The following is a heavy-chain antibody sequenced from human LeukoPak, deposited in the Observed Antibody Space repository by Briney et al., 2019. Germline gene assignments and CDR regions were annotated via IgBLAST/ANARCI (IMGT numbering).Heavy chain of an antibody. D-gene: IGHD4-23*01. Sequence: GGSLRLSCAASGFTFSTYAMHWVRQAPGKGLEWVAVIPYDGSNEYYADSVKGRFIISRENSKNRLYLQMNSLRAEDTAVYYCARAEGYGGELDSWGQGTLVTVSS. CDR2: IPYDGSNE. V-gene: IGHV3-30*04. J-gene: IGHJ4*02. CDR3: ARAEGYGGELDS. CDR1: GFTFSTYA.